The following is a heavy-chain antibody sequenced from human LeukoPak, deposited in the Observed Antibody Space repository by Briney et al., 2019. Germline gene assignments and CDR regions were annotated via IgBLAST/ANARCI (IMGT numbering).Heavy chain of an antibody. J-gene: IGHJ2*01. CDR2: LNPSDDTT. CDR1: AYSFSNYY. V-gene: IGHV1-46*04. CDR3: ARPTVGPFWYLDL. D-gene: IGHD1-26*01. Sequence: GASVKVSCKPSAYSFSNYYTHWVRQAPGQGLEWVGMLNPSDDTTTYAQYLQGRLTLPRDTSTSTVYMGLSCLRSKEPAVYYCARPTVGPFWYLDLWGGGTLVTVSS.